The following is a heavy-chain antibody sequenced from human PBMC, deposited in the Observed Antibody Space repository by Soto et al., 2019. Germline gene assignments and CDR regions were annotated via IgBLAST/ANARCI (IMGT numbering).Heavy chain of an antibody. CDR3: ARKRSVGYCITTTCPKPFYYYAMDV. CDR2: IIPIFGTP. Sequence: QVQLVQSGAEVKKPGSSLKVSCKASGGTFTNYAFSWVRQAPGQGPEWMGGIIPIFGTPDYAQKFQGRVIITADESTRTVSMELNSLRSDDTAVYYCARKRSVGYCITTTCPKPFYYYAMDVWGQGTTVTVSS. D-gene: IGHD2-2*01. CDR1: GGTFTNYA. V-gene: IGHV1-69*12. J-gene: IGHJ6*02.